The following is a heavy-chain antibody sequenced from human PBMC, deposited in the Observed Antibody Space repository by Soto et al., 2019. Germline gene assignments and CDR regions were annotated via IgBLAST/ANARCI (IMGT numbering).Heavy chain of an antibody. CDR1: GGSISSSSYY. V-gene: IGHV4-39*01. CDR3: ARVGSTSDFWSGYSYYYYMDV. D-gene: IGHD3-3*01. J-gene: IGHJ6*03. CDR2: IYYSGST. Sequence: QLQLQESGPGLVKPSETLSLTCTVSGGSISSSSYYWGWIRQPPGKGLEWIGSIYYSGSTYYNPSLNSRVPISVDTSKNQFSLKLSSVTAADTAVYYCARVGSTSDFWSGYSYYYYMDVWGKGTTVTVSS.